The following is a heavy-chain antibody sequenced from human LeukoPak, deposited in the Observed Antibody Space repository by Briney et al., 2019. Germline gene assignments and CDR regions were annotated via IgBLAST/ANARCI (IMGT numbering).Heavy chain of an antibody. CDR1: GFTFSSYG. J-gene: IGHJ4*02. V-gene: IGHV3-33*06. D-gene: IGHD2-2*02. CDR2: IWYDGSNK. CDR3: AKGGLGYCSSTSCYNYYFDY. Sequence: GGSLRLSCAASGFTFSSYGMHWVRQAPGKGLEWVAVIWYDGSNKYYADSVKGRFTISRDNSKNTLYLQMNSLRAEDTAVYYCAKGGLGYCSSTSCYNYYFDYWGQGTLVTVSS.